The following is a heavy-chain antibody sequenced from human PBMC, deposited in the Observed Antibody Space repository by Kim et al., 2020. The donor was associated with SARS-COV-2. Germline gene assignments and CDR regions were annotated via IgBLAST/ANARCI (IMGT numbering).Heavy chain of an antibody. V-gene: IGHV3-23*01. CDR1: GFTFSSYA. D-gene: IGHD4-17*01. CDR2: ISGSGGST. CDR3: AKDPLYGDYDHDAFDI. Sequence: GGSLRLSCAASGFTFSSYAMSWVRQAPGKGLEWVSAISGSGGSTYYADSVKGRFTISRDNSKNTLYLQMNSLRAEDTAVYYCAKDPLYGDYDHDAFDIWGQGTMVTVSS. J-gene: IGHJ3*02.